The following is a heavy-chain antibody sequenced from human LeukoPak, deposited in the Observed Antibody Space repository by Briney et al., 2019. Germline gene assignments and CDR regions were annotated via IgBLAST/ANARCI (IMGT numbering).Heavy chain of an antibody. V-gene: IGHV3-7*05. Sequence: PGGSLRLSCAASGFTFSSYWMSWVRQAPEKGLEWVANIKQDGSEKYYVDSVKGRFTISRDNAKNSLYLQMNSLRAEDTAVYYCARDNSIPQYYYYGMDVWGQGTTVTVSS. CDR3: ARDNSIPQYYYYGMDV. CDR2: IKQDGSEK. CDR1: GFTFSSYW. J-gene: IGHJ6*02. D-gene: IGHD4-23*01.